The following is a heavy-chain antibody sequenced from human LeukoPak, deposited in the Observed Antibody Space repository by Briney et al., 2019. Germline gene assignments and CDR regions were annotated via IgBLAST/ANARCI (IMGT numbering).Heavy chain of an antibody. D-gene: IGHD5-18*01. CDR3: ARVFGVQLWLNWFDP. V-gene: IGHV4-34*01. Sequence: SETLSLTCAVYGGSFSGYYWSWIRQPPGKGLEWIGEINHSGSTNYNPSLKSRVTISVDTSKNQFSLELSSVTAADTAVYYCARVFGVQLWLNWFDPWGQGTLVTVSS. CDR1: GGSFSGYY. J-gene: IGHJ5*02. CDR2: INHSGST.